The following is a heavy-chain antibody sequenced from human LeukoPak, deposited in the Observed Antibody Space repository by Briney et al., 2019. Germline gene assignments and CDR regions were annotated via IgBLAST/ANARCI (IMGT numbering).Heavy chain of an antibody. D-gene: IGHD3-9*01. CDR3: AREPYYDILTGSDYYFDY. CDR1: GFTFSSYW. CDR2: IRQDGSEK. V-gene: IGHV3-7*03. Sequence: GGSLRLSCAASGFTFSSYWMSWVRQAPGKGLEWVANIRQDGSEKYYVDSVKGRFTISRDNAKNSLYLQMNSLRAEDTAVYYCAREPYYDILTGSDYYFDYWGQGTLVTVSS. J-gene: IGHJ4*02.